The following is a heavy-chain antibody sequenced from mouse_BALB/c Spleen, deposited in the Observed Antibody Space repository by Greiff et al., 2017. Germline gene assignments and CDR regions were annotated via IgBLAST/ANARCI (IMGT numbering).Heavy chain of an antibody. CDR3: AKGSGDFDY. J-gene: IGHJ2*01. Sequence: DVLLVESGGGLVQPGGSRKLSCAASGFTFSSFGMHWVRQAPEKGLEWVAYISSGSSTIYYADTVTGRITITRDNPKNTLFLQVNSLRSEATARYCCAKGSGDFDYWGQGTTLTVSS. D-gene: IGHD1-3*01. CDR1: GFTFSSFG. V-gene: IGHV5-17*02. CDR2: ISSGSSTI.